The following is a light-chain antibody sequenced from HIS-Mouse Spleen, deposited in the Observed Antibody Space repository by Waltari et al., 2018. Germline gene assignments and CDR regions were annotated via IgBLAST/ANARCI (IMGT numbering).Light chain of an antibody. CDR2: DDS. J-gene: IGLJ2*01. V-gene: IGLV3-21*03. CDR3: QVWDSSSDHVV. CDR1: NIGSKN. Sequence: SYVLTQPPPVSVPPGKTARITWGGNNIGSKNVSWYQQKPGQAPVLVVYDDSDRPSGIPERFYGSNSGNTATLTISRVEAGDEADYYCQVWDSSSDHVVFGGGTKLTVL.